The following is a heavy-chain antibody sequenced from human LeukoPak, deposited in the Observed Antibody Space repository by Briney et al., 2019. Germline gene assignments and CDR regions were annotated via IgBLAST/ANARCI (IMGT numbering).Heavy chain of an antibody. V-gene: IGHV3-7*01. CDR2: IKQDGREK. CDR3: AKGSAFDF. Sequence: GGSLRLSCAASGFIFNNYWLTWVRQSPGKGLEWLASIKQDGREKKYVDSVKGRFTISRDNAKNSLYLQMNSLRAEDTAVYYCAKGSAFDFWGQGTMVTVSS. CDR1: GFIFNNYW. J-gene: IGHJ3*01.